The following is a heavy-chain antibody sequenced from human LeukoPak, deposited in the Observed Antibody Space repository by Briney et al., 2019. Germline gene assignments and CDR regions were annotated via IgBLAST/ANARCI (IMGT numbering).Heavy chain of an antibody. Sequence: PGGSLRLSCAVSGFTFRNAGMNWVRQAPGKGLEWVAIIWYDGSNEYYGDSVKGRFIISRDDSRNTLYLQMNSLRAEDTAVYFCGGARGAYSTSWIDYWGQGTLVTVSS. CDR3: GGARGAYSTSWIDY. CDR1: GFTFRNAG. V-gene: IGHV3-33*01. CDR2: IWYDGSNE. D-gene: IGHD6-13*01. J-gene: IGHJ4*02.